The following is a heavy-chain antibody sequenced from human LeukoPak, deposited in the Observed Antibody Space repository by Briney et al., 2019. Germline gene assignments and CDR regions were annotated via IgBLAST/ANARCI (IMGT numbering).Heavy chain of an antibody. CDR3: AKDQGIAPRRWRYSFDY. D-gene: IGHD6-6*01. Sequence: GGSLRLSCAASGFTFSSDGVHWVRQAPGKGLEWVAFIRYDGTNKYYADSVKGRFTISRDNSKNTLYLQMNSLRGDDTAVYYCAKDQGIAPRRWRYSFDYWGQGTLVTVSS. V-gene: IGHV3-30*02. J-gene: IGHJ4*02. CDR2: IRYDGTNK. CDR1: GFTFSSDG.